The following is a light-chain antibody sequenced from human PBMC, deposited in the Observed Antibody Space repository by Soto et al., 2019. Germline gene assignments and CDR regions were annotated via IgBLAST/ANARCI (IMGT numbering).Light chain of an antibody. CDR1: QDISTL. CDR3: QQADSFPLT. CDR2: GAS. V-gene: IGKV1D-12*01. J-gene: IGKJ4*01. Sequence: DIHLTQSPSSVSAFIVDRVTITCRASQDISTLLAWYQQKPGKAPKLLIYGASTLESGVPSRFSGRGSGTDFTLTISSLQPEDFATHFCQQADSFPLTFGGGTKVDI.